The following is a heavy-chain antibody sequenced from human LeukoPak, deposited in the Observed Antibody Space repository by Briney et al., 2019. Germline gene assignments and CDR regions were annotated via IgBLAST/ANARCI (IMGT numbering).Heavy chain of an antibody. CDR3: AKDLGYCSSTSCAMDGYYYYGMDV. D-gene: IGHD2-2*01. CDR1: EFTFSSYA. Sequence: PGGSLRLSCAASEFTFSSYAMSWVRQAPGKGLDWVSTISGSGGSTYYADSVKGRFTISRDNSKNTLYLQMNSLRAEDTAVYYCAKDLGYCSSTSCAMDGYYYYGMDVWGQGTTVTVSS. CDR2: ISGSGGST. J-gene: IGHJ6*02. V-gene: IGHV3-23*01.